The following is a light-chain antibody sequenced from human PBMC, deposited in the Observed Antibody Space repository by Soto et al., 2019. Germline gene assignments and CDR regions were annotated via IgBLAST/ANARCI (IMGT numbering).Light chain of an antibody. CDR1: QSVSSSY. V-gene: IGKV3-20*01. CDR2: GAS. CDR3: QQYGSSLTWT. J-gene: IGKJ1*01. Sequence: VCTQSPGTLSLSPGDRPPLSGRASQSVSSSYLAWYPQKPGQAPRLIIYGASSRATGIPDRFIGSGSGTDFTLTIIRLEPEDFAVYYCQQYGSSLTWTFGQGTKVDIK.